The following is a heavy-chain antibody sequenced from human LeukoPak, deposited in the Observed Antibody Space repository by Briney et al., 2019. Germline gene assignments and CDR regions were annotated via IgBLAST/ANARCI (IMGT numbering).Heavy chain of an antibody. CDR3: VRVDGSPDF. D-gene: IGHD3-22*01. CDR1: GYTFTSLD. V-gene: IGHV1-8*03. Sequence: ASVKVPCKASGYTFTSLDINWVRQATGQGLEWMGWMNPKSGYTGSAQQFQGRVTFTRSTSISTAYMELSSLRSDDTAVYYCVRVDGSPDFWGQGTLVTVSS. CDR2: MNPKSGYT. J-gene: IGHJ4*02.